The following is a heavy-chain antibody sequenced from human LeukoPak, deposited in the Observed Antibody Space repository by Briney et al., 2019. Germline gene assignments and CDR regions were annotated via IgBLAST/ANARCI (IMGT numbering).Heavy chain of an antibody. CDR1: GFTFSTYG. J-gene: IGHJ4*02. CDR2: ISGSGDST. D-gene: IGHD3-22*01. Sequence: GGSLRLSCAASGFTFSTYGMSWVRQAPGKGLEWVSGISGSGDSTYYADSVKGRFTISRDSSKNTLYLQMDSLRAEDTALYYCAKGHVITSNLDYWGQGTLVTVSS. V-gene: IGHV3-23*01. CDR3: AKGHVITSNLDY.